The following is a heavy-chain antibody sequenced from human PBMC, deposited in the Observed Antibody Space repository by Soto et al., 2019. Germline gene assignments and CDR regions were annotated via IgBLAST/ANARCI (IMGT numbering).Heavy chain of an antibody. CDR3: AASTFLSGVSGYFHLDF. J-gene: IGHJ4*02. CDR1: GYTFTSYG. V-gene: IGHV1-18*01. D-gene: IGHD3-3*01. Sequence: GASVKVSCKASGYTFTSYGISWVRQAPGQGLEWMGRISAYNGNTNYAQKLQGRVTMTTDTSTSTAYMELRSLRSDDTAVYYCAASTFLSGVSGYFHLDFWGQGTLVTVSS. CDR2: ISAYNGNT.